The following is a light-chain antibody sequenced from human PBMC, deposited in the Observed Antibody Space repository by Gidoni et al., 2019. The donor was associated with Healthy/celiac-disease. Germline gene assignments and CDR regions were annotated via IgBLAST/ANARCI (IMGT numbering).Light chain of an antibody. CDR2: YAS. Sequence: DIQMTQSPSTLSASVGDRVTFTCRASQSISSWLAWYQQKPGKAPKHLIYYASSLESGVPSRFSGSGSGTEFTLPISSLHPDDFATYYCQQYNSYSPYTFGQGTKLEIK. CDR1: QSISSW. CDR3: QQYNSYSPYT. J-gene: IGKJ2*01. V-gene: IGKV1-5*01.